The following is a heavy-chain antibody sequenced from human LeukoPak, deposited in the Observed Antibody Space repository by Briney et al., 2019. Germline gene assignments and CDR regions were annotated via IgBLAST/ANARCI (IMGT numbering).Heavy chain of an antibody. CDR2: IYYSGLT. Sequence: SETLSLTCTVSGASISSSSSSWGWVRQPPRKGPEWIGSIYYSGLTYDNPSLKSRVSISVDPSKNHFSLKVSSVTAADTAVYYCASGTFDDYGDYDRGDYFDHWGQGTLVTVSS. D-gene: IGHD4-17*01. V-gene: IGHV4-39*02. CDR3: ASGTFDDYGDYDRGDYFDH. CDR1: GASISSSSSS. J-gene: IGHJ4*02.